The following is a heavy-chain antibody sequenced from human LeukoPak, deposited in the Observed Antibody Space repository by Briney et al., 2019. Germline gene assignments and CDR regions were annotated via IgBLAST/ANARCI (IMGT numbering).Heavy chain of an antibody. CDR2: IYYSGST. CDR1: GYSIRNGFR. D-gene: IGHD5-18*01. J-gene: IGHJ4*02. Sequence: SETLSLTCIVSGYSIRNGFRWGWIRLSPGKGLEWIGSIYYSGSTYYNPSLKSRVTISVDTSKNQFSLKLSSVTAADTAVYYCARFGGPTWIQLWWFDYWGQGTLVTVSS. CDR3: ARFGGPTWIQLWWFDY. V-gene: IGHV4-38-2*02.